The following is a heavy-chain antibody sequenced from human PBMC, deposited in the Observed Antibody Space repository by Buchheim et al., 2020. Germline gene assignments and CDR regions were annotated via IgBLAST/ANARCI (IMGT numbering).Heavy chain of an antibody. CDR3: AREGREQPIDY. V-gene: IGHV3-7*01. CDR2: INRDGSEK. Sequence: EVQLVESGGGLVQPGGSLRLSCAASGFTFSDYWMTWVRQAPGKGLEWVANINRDGSEKNYVDSVKGRFPISRDNAKISLNLQMNSLKAEDTSVDYCAREGREQPIDYWGQGTL. D-gene: IGHD1-26*01. J-gene: IGHJ4*02. CDR1: GFTFSDYW.